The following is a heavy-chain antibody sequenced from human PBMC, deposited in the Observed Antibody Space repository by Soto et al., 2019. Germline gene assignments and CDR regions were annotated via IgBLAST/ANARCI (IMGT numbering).Heavy chain of an antibody. CDR3: ARGPIIAAAGTLWFDP. CDR1: GYTFTSYA. CDR2: INAGNGNT. J-gene: IGHJ5*02. V-gene: IGHV1-3*01. Sequence: QVQLVQSGAEVKKPGASVKVSCKASGYTFTSYAMHWVRQAPGQRLEWMGWINAGNGNTKYSQKFQGRVTITRDTSASTAYMELSSLRSEDTAVYYCARGPIIAAAGTLWFDPWGQGTLVTVSS. D-gene: IGHD6-13*01.